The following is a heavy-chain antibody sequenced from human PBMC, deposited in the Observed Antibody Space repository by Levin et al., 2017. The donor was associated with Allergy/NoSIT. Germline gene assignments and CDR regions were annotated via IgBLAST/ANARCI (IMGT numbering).Heavy chain of an antibody. D-gene: IGHD6-19*01. CDR3: ARDSAQGAVAEGDACDI. J-gene: IGHJ3*02. V-gene: IGHV6-1*01. CDR1: GDSVSSNSAA. Sequence: SETLSLTCAISGDSVSSNSAAWNWISQPPPSGPEWLGSTYYRSKWYNDYAVSVKSRITINPDTSKNQFSLQLNSVTPEDTAVYYCARDSAQGAVAEGDACDIWGQGTMVTVSS. CDR2: TYYRSKWYN.